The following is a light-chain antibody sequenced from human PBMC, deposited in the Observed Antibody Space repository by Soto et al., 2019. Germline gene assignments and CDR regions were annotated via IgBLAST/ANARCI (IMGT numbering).Light chain of an antibody. CDR1: SSDVGGYNY. V-gene: IGLV2-8*01. Sequence: QSALTQPPSASGSPGQSVTISCTGTSSDVGGYNYVSWYQQHPGKAPKLMIYEVSKRPSGVPDRFSGSKSGNMASLTVSGLQAEDEADYYCAAWDDSLNGWVFGGGTKVTVL. J-gene: IGLJ3*02. CDR3: AAWDDSLNGWV. CDR2: EVS.